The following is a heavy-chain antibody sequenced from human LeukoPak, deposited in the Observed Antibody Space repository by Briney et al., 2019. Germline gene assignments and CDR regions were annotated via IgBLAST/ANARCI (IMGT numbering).Heavy chain of an antibody. CDR1: GITFSTYA. V-gene: IGHV3-30*10. CDR3: ASWAGGSAIIYLFDY. Sequence: GRSLRLSCVASGITFSTYALHWVRQAPGKGLEWVAVVSHDRSNEYYTDAVRGRFTVSRDNSKNTLYLQMDSLRAEDTAVYYCASWAGGSAIIYLFDYWGQGTVVTVSS. J-gene: IGHJ4*02. CDR2: VSHDRSNE. D-gene: IGHD3-16*01.